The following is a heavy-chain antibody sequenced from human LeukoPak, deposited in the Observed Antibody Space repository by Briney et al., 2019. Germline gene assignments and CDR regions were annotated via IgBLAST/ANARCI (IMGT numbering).Heavy chain of an antibody. CDR1: GLTFSSYA. V-gene: IGHV3-23*01. CDR2: ISGRGSYA. Sequence: GGSLRLSCAASGLTFSSYAMSWVRQAPGKGLEWVSVISGRGSYAYYADSVKGRFTISRDNSKNTLHLQMNSLRVDDTAVYYCAKDARRYSGWYFFDHWGQGTLVTVSS. CDR3: AKDARRYSGWYFFDH. D-gene: IGHD6-19*01. J-gene: IGHJ4*02.